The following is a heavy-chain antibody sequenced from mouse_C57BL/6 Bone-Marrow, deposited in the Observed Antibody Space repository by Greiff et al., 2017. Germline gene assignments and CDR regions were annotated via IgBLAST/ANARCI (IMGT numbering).Heavy chain of an antibody. J-gene: IGHJ2*01. CDR1: GFNIKDDY. CDR3: ARSVYYYGSSYDYFDY. Sequence: EVQLVESGAELVRPGASVKLSCTASGFNIKDDYMHWVKQRPEQGLEWIGWIDPENGDTEYASKFKGKATLTADKSSSTAYMQLSSLTSEDSAVYFCARSVYYYGSSYDYFDYWGQGTTLTVSS. V-gene: IGHV14-4*01. CDR2: IDPENGDT. D-gene: IGHD1-1*01.